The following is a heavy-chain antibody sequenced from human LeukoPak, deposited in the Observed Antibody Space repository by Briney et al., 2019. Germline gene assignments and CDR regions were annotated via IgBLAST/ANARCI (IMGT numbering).Heavy chain of an antibody. Sequence: ASVKVSCKVSGYTLIELSMHWVRQAPGKGLEWMGGFDPEDGETIYAQKFQGRVTMTEDTSTDTAYMELSSLRSEDTAVYYCATMPAGYSSSWYHSDYWGQGTLVTVSS. CDR2: FDPEDGET. J-gene: IGHJ4*02. V-gene: IGHV1-24*01. CDR3: ATMPAGYSSSWYHSDY. D-gene: IGHD6-13*01. CDR1: GYTLIELS.